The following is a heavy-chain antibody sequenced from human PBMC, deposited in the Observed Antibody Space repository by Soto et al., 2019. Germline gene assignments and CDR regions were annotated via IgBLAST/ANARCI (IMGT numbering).Heavy chain of an antibody. Sequence: ASVKVSCKASGYTFTSYGISWVRQAPGQGLEWMGWISAYNGNTNYAQKLQGRVTMTTDTSTSTAYMELRSLRSDDTAVYYCARDCGGDCYQTYYYYVMDVWGQGTTVTVYS. D-gene: IGHD2-21*02. CDR1: GYTFTSYG. J-gene: IGHJ6*02. V-gene: IGHV1-18*04. CDR2: ISAYNGNT. CDR3: ARDCGGDCYQTYYYYVMDV.